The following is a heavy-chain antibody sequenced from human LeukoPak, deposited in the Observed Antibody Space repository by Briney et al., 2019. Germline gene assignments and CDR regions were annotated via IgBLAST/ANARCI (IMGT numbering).Heavy chain of an antibody. J-gene: IGHJ3*02. V-gene: IGHV4-39*07. Sequence: SETLSLTCTVSGGSISSSSYYWGWIRQPPGKGLEWIGSIYYSGSTYYNPSLKSRVTISVDTSKNQFSLKLSSVTAADTAVYYCARGDISAFDIWGQGTMVTVSS. CDR1: GGSISSSSYY. D-gene: IGHD3-3*02. CDR3: ARGDISAFDI. CDR2: IYYSGST.